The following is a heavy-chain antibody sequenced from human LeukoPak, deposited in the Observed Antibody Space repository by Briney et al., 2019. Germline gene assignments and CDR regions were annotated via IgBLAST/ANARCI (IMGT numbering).Heavy chain of an antibody. CDR2: INPNSGGT. Sequence: ASVKVSCKASGYTLTGYYMHWVRQAPGQGLEWMGRINPNSGGTNYAQKFQGRVTMTRDTSISTAYMELSRLRSDDTAVYYCATEGGYYDSSGYYFDYWGQGTLVTVSS. D-gene: IGHD3-22*01. CDR3: ATEGGYYDSSGYYFDY. CDR1: GYTLTGYY. J-gene: IGHJ4*02. V-gene: IGHV1-2*06.